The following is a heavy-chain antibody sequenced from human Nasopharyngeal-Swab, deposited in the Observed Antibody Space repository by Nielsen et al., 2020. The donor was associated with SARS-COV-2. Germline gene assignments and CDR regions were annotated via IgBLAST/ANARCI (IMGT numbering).Heavy chain of an antibody. CDR3: VKGSDY. CDR1: GSTFITSW. V-gene: IGHV3-74*03. J-gene: IGHJ4*02. Sequence: GGSLRLSCVASGSTFITSWMHWVRQTPGEGLVWVPRVNGDGTLTTYADSVKGRFTVSRDNATNTLYLQMNNLRAEDAAIYYCVKGSDYWGQGTLVTVSS. CDR2: VNGDGTLT.